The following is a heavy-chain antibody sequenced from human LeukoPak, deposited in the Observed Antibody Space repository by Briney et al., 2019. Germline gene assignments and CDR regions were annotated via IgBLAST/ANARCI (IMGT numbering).Heavy chain of an antibody. CDR1: GYTITSYD. CDR3: ARGGRFGGVSPDFDY. D-gene: IGHD3-16*01. CDR2: MNPNSGNT. V-gene: IGHV1-8*01. Sequence: ASVKVSCKASGYTITSYDINWVRQATGRGLEWMGWMNPNSGNTGYAQKFQGRVTMTRNTSISTAYMELSSLRSEDTAVYYCARGGRFGGVSPDFDYWGQGTLVTVSS. J-gene: IGHJ4*02.